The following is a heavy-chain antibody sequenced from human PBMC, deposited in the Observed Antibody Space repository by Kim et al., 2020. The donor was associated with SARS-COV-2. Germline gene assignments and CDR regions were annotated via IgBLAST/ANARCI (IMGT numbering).Heavy chain of an antibody. D-gene: IGHD1-26*01. CDR3: VRYMYSNSWGYLDS. CDR1: GYNFANYW. Sequence: GESLKISCQSSGYNFANYWIGWVRQMPGKGLEWIGIIIPSNSDTRYSPSFQGQVTLSADKSISTAYLQWSSLEASDTAMYYCVRYMYSNSWGYLDSWDQG. V-gene: IGHV5-51*01. CDR2: IIPSNSDT. J-gene: IGHJ4*02.